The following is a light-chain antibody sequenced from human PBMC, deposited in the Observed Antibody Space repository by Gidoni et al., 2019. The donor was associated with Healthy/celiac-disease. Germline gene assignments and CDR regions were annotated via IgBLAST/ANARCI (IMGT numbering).Light chain of an antibody. CDR3: SSYAGSNNLV. CDR1: SSDVGVYNY. CDR2: AVS. Sequence: QSAVTQPNSASGSPGQSVTIPCTGTSSDVGVYNYGSWYQQHPGKAPNLLISAVSKRPSGVPDLFSGSKSGNTASLTVSGLPAADEADYYFSSYAGSNNLVFGGGTTLTVL. V-gene: IGLV2-8*01. J-gene: IGLJ2*01.